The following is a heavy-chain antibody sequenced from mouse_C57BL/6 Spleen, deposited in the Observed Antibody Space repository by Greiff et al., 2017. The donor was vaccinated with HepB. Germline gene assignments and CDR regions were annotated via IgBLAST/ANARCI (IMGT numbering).Heavy chain of an antibody. V-gene: IGHV1-26*01. CDR1: GYTFTDYY. Sequence: EVQLQQSGPELVKPGASVKISCKASGYTFTDYYMNWVKQSHGKSLEWIGDINPNNGGTSYNQKFKGKATLTVDKSSSTAYMELRSLTSEDSAGYYCARGATAFDYWGKGTTLTVSS. J-gene: IGHJ2*01. D-gene: IGHD1-2*01. CDR3: ARGATAFDY. CDR2: INPNNGGT.